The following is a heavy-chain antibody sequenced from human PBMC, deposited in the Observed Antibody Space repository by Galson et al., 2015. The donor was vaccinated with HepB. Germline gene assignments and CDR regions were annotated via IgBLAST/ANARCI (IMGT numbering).Heavy chain of an antibody. CDR3: AKGGGGSSSWSDP. D-gene: IGHD6-6*01. V-gene: IGHV3-74*01. CDR1: GITLRSYW. J-gene: IGHJ5*02. CDR2: IDGDGNSA. Sequence: SLRLSCAGSGITLRSYWIHWIRQAPGQGLLWVSRIDGDGNSATYADSVKGRFTVFRDDAKNAVYLQMNNLRVDDTSIYFCAKGGGGSSSWSDPWGQGTLVAVTS.